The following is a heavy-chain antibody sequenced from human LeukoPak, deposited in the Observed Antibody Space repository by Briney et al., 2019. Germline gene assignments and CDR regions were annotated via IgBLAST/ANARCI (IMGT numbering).Heavy chain of an antibody. CDR2: VYTSGST. CDR1: GGSISSYY. D-gene: IGHD6-13*01. CDR3: ARDMGLIYSSRGAFDI. Sequence: PSETLSLTCTVSGGSISSYYWSWIRQPAGKGLEWIGRVYTSGSTNYNLSLKSRVTMSVDTSKNQSSLKLSSVTAADTAVYYCARDMGLIYSSRGAFDIWGQGTMVTVSS. V-gene: IGHV4-4*07. J-gene: IGHJ3*02.